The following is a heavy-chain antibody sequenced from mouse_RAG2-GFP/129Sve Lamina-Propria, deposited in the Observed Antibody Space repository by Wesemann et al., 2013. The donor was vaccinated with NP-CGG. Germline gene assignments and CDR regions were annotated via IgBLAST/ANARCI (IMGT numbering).Heavy chain of an antibody. D-gene: IGHD2-13*01. CDR2: INPSTGGT. Sequence: VKESAEKSLEWIGEINPSTGGTTYNQKFKAKATLTVDKSSSTAYMQLKSLTSEDSAVYYCARWDGDYYAMDYWGQGTSVTVSS. CDR3: ARWDGDYYAMDY. J-gene: IGHJ4*01. V-gene: IGHV1-42*01.